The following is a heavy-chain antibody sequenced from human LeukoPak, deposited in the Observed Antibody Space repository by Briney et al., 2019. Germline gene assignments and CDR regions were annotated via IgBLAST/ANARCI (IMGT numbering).Heavy chain of an antibody. Sequence: PSETLSLTCTVSGGSIGNYYWSWIRQPPGKGLEYIGYIYYSGSTNFNPSLKSRVTMSVDTSKNQFSLNLSSVTAADTAVYYCARREVVAGAEYFQHWGQGTLVTVSS. CDR2: IYYSGST. CDR3: ARREVVAGAEYFQH. CDR1: GGSIGNYY. D-gene: IGHD6-19*01. V-gene: IGHV4-59*01. J-gene: IGHJ1*01.